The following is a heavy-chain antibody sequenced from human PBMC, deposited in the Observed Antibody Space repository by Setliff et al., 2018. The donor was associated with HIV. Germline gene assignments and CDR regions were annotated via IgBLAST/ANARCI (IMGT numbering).Heavy chain of an antibody. Sequence: SETLSLTCAVYGESFSDYYWSWIRQPPGKGLEWIGYIYTSGSTNYNPSLKSRVTISVDTSKNQFSLKLSSVTAADTAVYYCARGLSFYDPGGFDYWGQGTLVTVSS. CDR1: GESFSDYY. D-gene: IGHD3-22*01. V-gene: IGHV4-4*09. CDR3: ARGLSFYDPGGFDY. CDR2: IYTSGST. J-gene: IGHJ4*02.